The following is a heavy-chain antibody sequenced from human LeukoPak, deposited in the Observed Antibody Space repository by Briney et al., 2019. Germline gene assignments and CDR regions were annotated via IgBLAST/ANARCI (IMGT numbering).Heavy chain of an antibody. Sequence: PSETLSLTCTVSGGSISSYYWSWIRQPPGKGLEWIGYIYYSGSTNYNPSLKSRVTISVDTSKNQFSLKLSSATAADTAVYYCARGTYYYDSSGYYPNTFDYWGQGTPVTVSS. D-gene: IGHD3-22*01. CDR3: ARGTYYYDSSGYYPNTFDY. V-gene: IGHV4-59*01. CDR2: IYYSGST. J-gene: IGHJ4*02. CDR1: GGSISSYY.